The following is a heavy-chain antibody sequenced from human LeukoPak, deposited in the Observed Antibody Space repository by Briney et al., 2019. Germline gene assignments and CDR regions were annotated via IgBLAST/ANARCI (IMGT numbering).Heavy chain of an antibody. CDR3: SRRSGDDGMDV. CDR2: STTKTYNYAT. CDR1: GFTVSGSA. V-gene: IGHV3-73*01. Sequence: PGGSLKLSCAASGFTVSGSAIHWVRQASGKGLEWLGRSTTKTYNYATAYAASVKGSFTISRDDSGNTAYLQITSLKAEDTATYYCSRRSGDDGMDVWGQGTTVTVSS. D-gene: IGHD6-25*01. J-gene: IGHJ6*02.